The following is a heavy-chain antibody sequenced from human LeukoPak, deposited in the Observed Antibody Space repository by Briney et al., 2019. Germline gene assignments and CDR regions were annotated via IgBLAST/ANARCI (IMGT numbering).Heavy chain of an antibody. CDR3: ARGAGSKYQLPPFDY. V-gene: IGHV1-69*02. CDR2: IIPILGIA. D-gene: IGHD2-2*01. CDR1: RGTFSSYT. Sequence: ASVKVSCXASRGTFSSYTISWVRQALGQGLEWMGRIIPILGIANYAQKFQGRVTITADKSTSTAYMELSSLRSEDTAVYYCARGAGSKYQLPPFDYWGQGTLVTVSS. J-gene: IGHJ4*02.